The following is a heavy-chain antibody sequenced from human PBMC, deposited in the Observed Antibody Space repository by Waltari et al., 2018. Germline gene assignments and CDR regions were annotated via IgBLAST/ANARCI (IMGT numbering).Heavy chain of an antibody. D-gene: IGHD1-26*01. CDR3: ARDRWDYGYYYGMDG. CDR2: NYHSGSA. V-gene: IGHV4-4*02. J-gene: IGHJ6*02. CDR1: GGSISSSNW. Sequence: QVQLQESGPGLVKPSGTLSLTCAVSGGSISSSNWWSWVRQPPGQGLEWIEENYHSGSANYNPSLKSQVTISVEKYKNRFYLKLSSVTAADTAVYYCARDRWDYGYYYGMDGWGQGTTVTVSS.